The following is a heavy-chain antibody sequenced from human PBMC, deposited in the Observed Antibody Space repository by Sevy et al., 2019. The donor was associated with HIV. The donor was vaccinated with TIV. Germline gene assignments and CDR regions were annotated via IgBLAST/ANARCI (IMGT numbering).Heavy chain of an antibody. D-gene: IGHD6-13*01. V-gene: IGHV3-9*01. Sequence: GGSLRLSCAASGFTFDDYAMHWVRQAPGKGLEWVSGISWNSGSIGYADSVKGRFTISRDNAKNSLYLQMNSLRAEDTALYYCAKGLPSITAAGNKNVFDYWGQGTLVTVSS. CDR2: ISWNSGSI. CDR1: GFTFDDYA. J-gene: IGHJ4*02. CDR3: AKGLPSITAAGNKNVFDY.